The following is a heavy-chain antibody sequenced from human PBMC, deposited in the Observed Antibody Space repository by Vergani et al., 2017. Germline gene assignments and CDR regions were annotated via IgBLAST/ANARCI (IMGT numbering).Heavy chain of an antibody. V-gene: IGHV1-2*02. CDR1: GYTFTGYY. CDR3: ARDPGGSGYIGGMDV. J-gene: IGHJ6*02. Sequence: QVQLVQSGAEVQKPGASVKVSCKASGYTFTGYYMHWVRQAPGQGLEWMGWINPNSGGTNYAQKFQGRVTMTRDTSISTAYMELSRLRSDDTAVYYCARDPGGSGYIGGMDVWGQGTTVTVSS. CDR2: INPNSGGT. D-gene: IGHD3-3*01.